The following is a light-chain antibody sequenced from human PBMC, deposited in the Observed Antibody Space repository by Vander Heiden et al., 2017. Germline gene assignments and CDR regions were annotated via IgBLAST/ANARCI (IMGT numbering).Light chain of an antibody. Sequence: SALTQPASVSGSPGQSITISCTGTSSDVGSYNLVSWYQQHPGKAPKLMIYEGSKRPSGVSNRFSGSKSGNTASLTISGLQAADEADYYCCSYAGSSTYVFGTGTKVTVL. CDR1: SSDVGSYNL. J-gene: IGLJ1*01. CDR3: CSYAGSSTYV. CDR2: EGS. V-gene: IGLV2-23*01.